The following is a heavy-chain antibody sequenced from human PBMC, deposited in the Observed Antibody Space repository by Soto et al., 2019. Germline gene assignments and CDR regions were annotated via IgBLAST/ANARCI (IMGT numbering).Heavy chain of an antibody. Sequence: SETLSLTCTVSGGSISSGGYYWSWIRQHPGKGLEWIGYIYYSGSTYYNPSLKSRVTISVDTSKNQFSLKLSSVTAADTAVYYCARDLRVAQKNWFDPWGQGTLVTVSS. J-gene: IGHJ5*02. CDR1: GGSISSGGYY. V-gene: IGHV4-31*03. CDR3: ARDLRVAQKNWFDP. D-gene: IGHD2-15*01. CDR2: IYYSGST.